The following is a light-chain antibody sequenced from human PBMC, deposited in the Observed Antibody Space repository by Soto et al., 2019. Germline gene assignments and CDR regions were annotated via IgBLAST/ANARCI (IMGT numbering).Light chain of an antibody. CDR3: QQYNHWPPMYT. CDR2: AAS. CDR1: QSISGN. J-gene: IGKJ2*01. V-gene: IGKV3-15*01. Sequence: EIVMTQSPDTLSVSPGERATLSCRASQSISGNLAWYKQRPGQAPRLLIYAASTRANGIPARFSGSWSGSDVNLTISSLQSEEFAVYYCQQYNHWPPMYTFGQGTKLDIK.